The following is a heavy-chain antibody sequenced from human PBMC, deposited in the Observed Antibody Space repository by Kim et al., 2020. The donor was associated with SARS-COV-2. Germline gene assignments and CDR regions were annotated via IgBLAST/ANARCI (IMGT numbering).Heavy chain of an antibody. CDR3: ARGIMGANPGAFDI. D-gene: IGHD1-26*01. V-gene: IGHV1-69*04. Sequence: SVKVSCKASGGTFSSYAINWVRQAPGQGLEWMGRIIPILGVATYAQMFQGRVTITADKSTSTAYMALSSLRSEDTAVYYCARGIMGANPGAFDIWGQGTMVPVSS. J-gene: IGHJ3*02. CDR1: GGTFSSYA. CDR2: IIPILGVA.